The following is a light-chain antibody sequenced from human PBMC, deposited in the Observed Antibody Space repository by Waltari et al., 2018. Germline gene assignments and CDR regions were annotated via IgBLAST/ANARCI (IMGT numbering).Light chain of an antibody. V-gene: IGLV1-47*01. J-gene: IGLJ3*02. CDR3: ATWDDSLSGWM. CDR2: RNN. CDR1: SSNIGSNL. Sequence: QSVLTQPPSASATPGQRVSISCSGSSSNIGSNLVYWYQHLPGKAPKLLIYRNNQRPAGVPDRCSGSKSGTSASLAISGLRSEDEADYYCATWDDSLSGWMFGGGTKLTVL.